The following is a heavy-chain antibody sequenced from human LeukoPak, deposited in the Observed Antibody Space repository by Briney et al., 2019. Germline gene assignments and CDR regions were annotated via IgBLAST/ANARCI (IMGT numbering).Heavy chain of an antibody. D-gene: IGHD3-10*01. Sequence: SETLSLTCTVSGGSINSNNYYWGWIRQPPGKGLEWIGSLYYSGSTYYNPSLKSRVTISVDRSKNQFSLKLSSVTAADTAVYYCASLELKFDYWGQGTLVTVSS. CDR1: GGSINSNNYY. V-gene: IGHV4-39*07. J-gene: IGHJ4*02. CDR3: ASLELKFDY. CDR2: LYYSGST.